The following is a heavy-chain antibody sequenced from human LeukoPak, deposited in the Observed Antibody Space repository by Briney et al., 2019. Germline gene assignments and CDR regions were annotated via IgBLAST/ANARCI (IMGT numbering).Heavy chain of an antibody. J-gene: IGHJ4*02. CDR1: GYSFTSYW. CDR2: IFPGDSDT. D-gene: IGHD4-17*01. Sequence: PGESLKIFCRSSGYSFTSYWIGWVRQIPGKGLEWMGIIFPGDSDTRYSPSFQGHVTISADKSISTAYLQWRSLKASDTAMYYCARHGRGDGDYGRVDYWGQGTLVTVSS. CDR3: ARHGRGDGDYGRVDY. V-gene: IGHV5-51*01.